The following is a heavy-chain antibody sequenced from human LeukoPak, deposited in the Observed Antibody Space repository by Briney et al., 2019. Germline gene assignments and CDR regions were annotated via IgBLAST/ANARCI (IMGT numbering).Heavy chain of an antibody. J-gene: IGHJ4*02. V-gene: IGHV4-39*01. CDR2: IYYSGST. Sequence: SETLSLTCTVSGGSISSSSYYWGWIRQPPGKGLEWIGSIYYSGSTYYNPSLKSRVTISVDTSKNQFSLKLSSVTAADTAVYYCARHEEQWLVRGFDYWGQGTLVTVSS. D-gene: IGHD6-19*01. CDR3: ARHEEQWLVRGFDY. CDR1: GGSISSSSYY.